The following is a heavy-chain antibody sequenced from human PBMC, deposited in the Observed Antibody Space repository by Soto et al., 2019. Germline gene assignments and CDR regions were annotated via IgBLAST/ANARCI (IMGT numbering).Heavy chain of an antibody. Sequence: SETLSLTCTVSGDSIRSYYWSWIRQPPGKGLEWIGYIYYSVYTSYNPSLKSRVTISVDTSKNQFSLKLNSVTAADTAVYYCARCFSGNYPSRTESQYYFVFSGQGPTVAGSS. V-gene: IGHV4-59*01. CDR1: GDSIRSYY. CDR2: IYYSVYT. J-gene: IGHJ4*02. D-gene: IGHD1-26*01. CDR3: ARCFSGNYPSRTESQYYFVF.